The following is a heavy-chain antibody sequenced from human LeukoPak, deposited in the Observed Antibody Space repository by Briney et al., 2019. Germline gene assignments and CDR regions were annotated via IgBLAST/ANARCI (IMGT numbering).Heavy chain of an antibody. J-gene: IGHJ6*03. CDR2: IRYDGSNK. CDR1: GFTFSSYG. CDR3: AKVLGANSRRESIGGGLSIAAAVPYYYYYMDV. D-gene: IGHD6-13*01. Sequence: GGSLRLSCAASGFTFSSYGMHWVRQAPGKGLEWVAFIRYDGSNKYYADSVKGRLTIFRDNSKNTLYLQMNSLRAEDTAVYYCAKVLGANSRRESIGGGLSIAAAVPYYYYYMDVWGKGTTVTVSS. V-gene: IGHV3-30*02.